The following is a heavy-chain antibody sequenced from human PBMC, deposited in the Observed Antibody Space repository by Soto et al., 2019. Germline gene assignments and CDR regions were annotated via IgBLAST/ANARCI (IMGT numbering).Heavy chain of an antibody. CDR1: GFTFNSYW. J-gene: IGHJ4*02. CDR3: AREIVVARGASYFDY. Sequence: GGSLRLSCAASGFTFNSYWMSWVRQAPGKGLEWVANIKQDGSEKYYVDSVKGRFTISRDNAKNSLYLQMNSLRAEDTAVYYCAREIVVARGASYFDYWGPGTLVTVSS. V-gene: IGHV3-7*01. CDR2: IKQDGSEK. D-gene: IGHD2-2*01.